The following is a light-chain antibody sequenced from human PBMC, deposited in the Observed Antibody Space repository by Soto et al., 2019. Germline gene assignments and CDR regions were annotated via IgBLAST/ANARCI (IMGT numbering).Light chain of an antibody. CDR2: AAS. CDR3: QQYNIYPLT. J-gene: IGKJ4*01. CDR1: QDINSY. Sequence: DVQMTQSPSSLSASVGDRVTITCRASQDINSYLAWYQQKPGNAPKSLIYAASSLQTGVPSRFSGSESGTDFTITINNLQPADSATYYCQQYNIYPLTFGGGTKVEIK. V-gene: IGKV1D-16*01.